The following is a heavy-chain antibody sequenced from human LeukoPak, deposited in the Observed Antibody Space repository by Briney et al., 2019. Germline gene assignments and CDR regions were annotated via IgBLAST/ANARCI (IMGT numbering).Heavy chain of an antibody. CDR1: GGTFSSYA. D-gene: IGHD3-22*01. Sequence: SVKVSCKASGGTFSSYAISWVRQAPGQGLEWMGRIIPIFGTANYAQKFQGRVTITTDESTSTAYMELSSLRSEDTAVYYCARDYYDSSGYYYAHDYWGQGTLVTVSS. CDR3: ARDYYDSSGYYYAHDY. J-gene: IGHJ4*02. CDR2: IIPIFGTA. V-gene: IGHV1-69*05.